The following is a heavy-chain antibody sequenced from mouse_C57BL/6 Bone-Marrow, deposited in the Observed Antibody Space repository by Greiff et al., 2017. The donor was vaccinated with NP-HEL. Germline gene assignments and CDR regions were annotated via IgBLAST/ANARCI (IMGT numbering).Heavy chain of an antibody. D-gene: IGHD1-1*01. CDR1: GYTFTSYW. CDR3: ASGSSPAWFAY. CDR2: IYPSDSET. V-gene: IGHV1-61*01. J-gene: IGHJ3*01. Sequence: VKLQQPGAELVRPGSSVKLSCKASGYTFTSYWMDWVKQRPGQGLEWIGDIYPSDSETHYNQKFKDKATLTVDKSSSTAYMQLSSLTSEDSAVYYCASGSSPAWFAYWGQGTLVTVSA.